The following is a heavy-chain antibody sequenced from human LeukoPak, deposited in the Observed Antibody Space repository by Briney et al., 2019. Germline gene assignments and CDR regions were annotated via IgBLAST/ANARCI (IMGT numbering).Heavy chain of an antibody. CDR2: INKGGSSA. D-gene: IGHD5-24*01. CDR1: GFTFSDYY. V-gene: IGHV3-11*01. J-gene: IGHJ4*02. CDR3: ARDQRWLQVNY. Sequence: GGSLRLSCAASGFTFSDYYMIWIRQAPGKGLEGVSYINKGGSSAYYADSVKGRFTISRDNGQNSLYLQMNSLRDEDTAVYYCARDQRWLQVNYWGQGTLVTVSS.